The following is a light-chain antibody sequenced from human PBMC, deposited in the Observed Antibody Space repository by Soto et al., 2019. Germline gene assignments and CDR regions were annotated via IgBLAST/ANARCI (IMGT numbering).Light chain of an antibody. J-gene: IGLJ2*01. Sequence: QSVLTQPPSASGSPGQSVTISCTGTSSDVGGYNYVSWYQQHPGKAPKLMIYEVSKRPSGVPDRFSGSKSGNTASLTVSGXXXXXEADYYCSSYAGSNNYVVFGGGTKLTVL. CDR1: SSDVGGYNY. V-gene: IGLV2-8*01. CDR2: EVS. CDR3: SSYAGSNNYVV.